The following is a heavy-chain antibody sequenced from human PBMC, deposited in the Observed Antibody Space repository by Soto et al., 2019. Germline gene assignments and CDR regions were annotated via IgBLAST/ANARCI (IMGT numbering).Heavy chain of an antibody. CDR1: GGSSVNVGGG. V-gene: IGHV4-30-4*01. J-gene: IGHJ6*02. D-gene: IGHD3-16*01. Sequence: LTWTAAGGSSVNVGGGWMWKKQTPGKGLEWIGYIFSSGTTYYNPSLKSRLTMSLDTSQNQFSLKLNSVTDADTAVYYCARVPSPFDYYYAMGVWCQAAIVTVSS. CDR3: ARVPSPFDYYYAMGV. CDR2: IFSSGTT.